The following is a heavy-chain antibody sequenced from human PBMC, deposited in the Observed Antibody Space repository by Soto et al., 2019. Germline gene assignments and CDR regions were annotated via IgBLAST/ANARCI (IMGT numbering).Heavy chain of an antibody. V-gene: IGHV3-53*01. CDR3: ARDIHDYGDYGY. CDR1: GFTVSSNY. D-gene: IGHD4-17*01. Sequence: GGSLRLSCAASGFTVSSNYMTWVRQAPGKGLEWVSVIYDGGTTYYADSVKGRFTISRDNSKNTLYLQMNGLRAEDSAVYYCARDIHDYGDYGYWGQGTLVTVSS. CDR2: IYDGGTT. J-gene: IGHJ4*02.